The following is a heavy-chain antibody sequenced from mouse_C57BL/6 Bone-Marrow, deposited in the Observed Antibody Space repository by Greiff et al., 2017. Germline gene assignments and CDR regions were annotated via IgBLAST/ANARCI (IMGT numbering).Heavy chain of an antibody. D-gene: IGHD2-5*01. CDR3: ARGSNYPYYAMDY. Sequence: QVQLQQSGAELVRPGSSVKLSCKASGYTFTSYWMDWVKQRPGQGLEWIGNIYPSDSETHYTQKFKDKATLTVDKSSSTAYMQLSSLTSEDSAVYYCARGSNYPYYAMDYWGQGTSVTVSS. V-gene: IGHV1-61*01. CDR1: GYTFTSYW. CDR2: IYPSDSET. J-gene: IGHJ4*01.